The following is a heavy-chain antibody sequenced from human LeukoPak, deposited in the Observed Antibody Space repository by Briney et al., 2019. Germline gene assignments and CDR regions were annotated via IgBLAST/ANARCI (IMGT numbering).Heavy chain of an antibody. Sequence: PGGSLRLSCAASGFTLSSYGMHWVRQAPGKGLEWVAVIWYDGSNKYYADSVKGRFTISRDNSKNTLYLQMNSLRAEDTAVYYCATSRRDRGLCFDHWGQGTLVTVSS. CDR2: IWYDGSNK. V-gene: IGHV3-33*08. J-gene: IGHJ4*02. CDR3: ATSRRDRGLCFDH. D-gene: IGHD6-25*01. CDR1: GFTLSSYG.